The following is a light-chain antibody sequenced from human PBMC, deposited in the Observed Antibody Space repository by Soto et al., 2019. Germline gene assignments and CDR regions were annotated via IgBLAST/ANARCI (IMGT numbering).Light chain of an antibody. V-gene: IGLV2-23*01. J-gene: IGLJ1*01. CDR2: EGS. Sequence: QSALTQPASVSGSPGQSITISCTGTSSDVWSYNLVSWYQHHPGKATKLMLYEGSVRPSGVSNRFSGSKSDNTASLTISGLQAEDEADCYCRSYAGGSTYVFGTGTKLTVL. CDR3: RSYAGGSTYV. CDR1: SSDVWSYNL.